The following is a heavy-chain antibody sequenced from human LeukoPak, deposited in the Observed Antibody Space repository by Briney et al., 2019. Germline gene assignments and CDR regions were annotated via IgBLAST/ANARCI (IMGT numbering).Heavy chain of an antibody. CDR1: GDSISSDY. D-gene: IGHD6-6*01. J-gene: IGHJ5*01. CDR2: SYYTGST. Sequence: SETLSLTCAVSGDSISSDYWSWIRQPPGKGLEWIGYSYYTGSTNYNPSLQSRVPVSVDPSKNKFSLKLSSVTAADTAVYYCARLAAPSTMAARGRSWFESWGQGTLVTVSS. V-gene: IGHV4-59*01. CDR3: ARLAAPSTMAARGRSWFES.